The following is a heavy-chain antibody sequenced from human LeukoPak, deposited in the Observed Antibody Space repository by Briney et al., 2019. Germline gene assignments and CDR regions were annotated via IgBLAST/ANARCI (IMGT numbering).Heavy chain of an antibody. Sequence: SVKVSCKASGGTFSSYAISWVRQAPGQGLEWMGRIIPIFGTANYAQKFQGRVTITTDESTNTAYMELSSLRSEDTAVYYCAREGYSSSWRLYYFDYWGQGTLVTVSS. V-gene: IGHV1-69*05. CDR1: GGTFSSYA. CDR3: AREGYSSSWRLYYFDY. D-gene: IGHD6-13*01. CDR2: IIPIFGTA. J-gene: IGHJ4*02.